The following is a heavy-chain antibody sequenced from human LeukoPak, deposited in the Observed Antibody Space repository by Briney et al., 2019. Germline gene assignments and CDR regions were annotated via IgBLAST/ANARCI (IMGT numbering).Heavy chain of an antibody. J-gene: IGHJ4*02. CDR3: ARGRYCSGGSCYPEDY. D-gene: IGHD2-15*01. Sequence: SVKVSCKASGGTFSSYAISWVRQAPGQGLEWMGGIIPIFGTANYAQKFQGRVTITADKSTSTAYMELSSLRSEDTAVYYCARGRYCSGGSCYPEDYWGQGILVTVSS. V-gene: IGHV1-69*06. CDR2: IIPIFGTA. CDR1: GGTFSSYA.